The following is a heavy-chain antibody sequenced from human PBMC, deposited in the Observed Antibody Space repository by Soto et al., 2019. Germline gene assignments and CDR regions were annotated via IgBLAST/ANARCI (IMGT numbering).Heavy chain of an antibody. CDR3: GRDRALNNAAVGMAY. CDR2: IIPMFGIT. Sequence: QVQLVQSGAEVKKPGSSVKVSCKASGGTFSSYVMTWVRQAPGQGLEWMGRIIPMFGITDYAPKFQGRVTITADKSTATAYRELSSLRSAETAIYYWGRDRALNNAAVGMAYWGQGTLVTVSS. D-gene: IGHD6-13*01. CDR1: GGTFSSYV. J-gene: IGHJ4*02. V-gene: IGHV1-69*04.